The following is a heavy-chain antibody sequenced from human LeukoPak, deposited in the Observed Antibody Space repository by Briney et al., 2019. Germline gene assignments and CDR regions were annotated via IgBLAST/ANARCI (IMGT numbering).Heavy chain of an antibody. CDR3: AKDRGLGVVPAAEKADY. J-gene: IGHJ4*02. CDR1: GFTFSSYA. D-gene: IGHD2-2*01. V-gene: IGHV3-23*01. CDR2: ISGSGGST. Sequence: GGSLRLSCAASGFTFSSYAMSWVRQAPGKGLEWVSAISGSGGSTYYADSVKGRFTISRDNSKNTLYLQMDSLRAEDTAVYYCAKDRGLGVVPAAEKADYWGQGTLVTVSS.